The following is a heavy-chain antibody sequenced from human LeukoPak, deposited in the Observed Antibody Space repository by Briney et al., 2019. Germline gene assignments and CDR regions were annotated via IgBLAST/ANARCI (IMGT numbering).Heavy chain of an antibody. J-gene: IGHJ4*02. Sequence: GGSLRLSCAASGFTFYSYAMSWVRQAPGKGLEWVSAISGSGASTYYADSVKGRFTISRDNSKNTLYLQTNSLRAEDTALYYCAKDRGYCSSVTCDLDYWGQGTLVTVSS. CDR2: ISGSGAST. CDR1: GFTFYSYA. D-gene: IGHD2-2*01. CDR3: AKDRGYCSSVTCDLDY. V-gene: IGHV3-23*01.